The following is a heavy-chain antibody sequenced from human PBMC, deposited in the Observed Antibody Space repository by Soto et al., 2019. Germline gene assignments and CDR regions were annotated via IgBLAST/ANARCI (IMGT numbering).Heavy chain of an antibody. CDR2: IRQDGSEN. CDR1: GFTFSNYW. J-gene: IGHJ6*02. CDR3: ARERGSKSLDV. Sequence: GSLRLSCAVSGFTFSNYWMTWVRQAPGKGLEWVANIRQDGSENSYVGSVKGRFTISRDNAKNSLYLQMNSLRAEDTAVYYCARERGSKSLDVWGQGTTDTVSS. D-gene: IGHD2-15*01. V-gene: IGHV3-7*03.